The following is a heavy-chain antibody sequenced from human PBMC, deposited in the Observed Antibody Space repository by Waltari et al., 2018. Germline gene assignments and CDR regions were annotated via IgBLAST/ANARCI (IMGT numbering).Heavy chain of an antibody. Sequence: QVQLVESGGGVVQPGRSLRLSCAASGFTFSSCAMHWVRLAPGKGLEWVAVISYDGSNKYYADSVKGRFTISRDNSKNTLYLQTNSLRAEDTAVYYCARDRKPTVTDYYYYGMDVWGQGTTVTVSS. V-gene: IGHV3-30-3*01. CDR3: ARDRKPTVTDYYYYGMDV. CDR2: ISYDGSNK. D-gene: IGHD4-17*01. CDR1: GFTFSSCA. J-gene: IGHJ6*02.